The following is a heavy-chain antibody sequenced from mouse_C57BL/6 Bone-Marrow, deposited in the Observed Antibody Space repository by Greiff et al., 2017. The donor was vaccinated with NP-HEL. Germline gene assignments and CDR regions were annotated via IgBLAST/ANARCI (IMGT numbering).Heavy chain of an antibody. Sequence: VKLQQSGAELVKPGASVKISCKASGYAFSSYWMNWVKERPGKGLEWIGQIYPGDGDTKYNGKFKGKATLTADKSSSTAYMEVSSLTSEDSAVYFCARGDYDSSRCGDAMDYWGRGTSVTVSS. CDR2: IYPGDGDT. V-gene: IGHV1-80*01. D-gene: IGHD1-1*01. CDR3: ARGDYDSSRCGDAMDY. J-gene: IGHJ4*01. CDR1: GYAFSSYW.